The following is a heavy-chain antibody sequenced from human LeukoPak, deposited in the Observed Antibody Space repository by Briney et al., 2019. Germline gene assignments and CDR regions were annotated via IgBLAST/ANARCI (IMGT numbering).Heavy chain of an antibody. CDR3: ARGESSSESGGF. V-gene: IGHV3-30*02. CDR1: GFTVSDSG. D-gene: IGHD3-16*01. Sequence: GGSLRLSCAASGFTVSDSGMHWVRQSPGKGLEWVAFIRYDGYYKYYADSVKGRFTISRDNSKNTLYLQMNSLRPEDGVLYFCARGESSSESGGFWGQGTLVTVSS. J-gene: IGHJ4*02. CDR2: IRYDGYYK.